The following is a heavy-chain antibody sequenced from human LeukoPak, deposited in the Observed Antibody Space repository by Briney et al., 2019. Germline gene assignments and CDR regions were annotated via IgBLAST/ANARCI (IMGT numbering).Heavy chain of an antibody. CDR1: GFTFSSYS. CDR3: ARRVVATIPGDY. J-gene: IGHJ4*02. V-gene: IGHV3-21*01. CDR2: ISSSSSYI. Sequence: PGGSLRLSCAASGFTFSSYSMNWVRQAPGKGLEWVSSISSSSSYIYYADSVKGRFTISRDNAENSLYLQMNSLRAEDTAVYHCARRVVATIPGDYWGQGTLVTVSS. D-gene: IGHD5-12*01.